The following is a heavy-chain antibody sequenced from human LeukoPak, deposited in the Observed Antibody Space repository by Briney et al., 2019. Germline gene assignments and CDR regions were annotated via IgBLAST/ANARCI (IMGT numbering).Heavy chain of an antibody. Sequence: PSETLSLTCTVSGGSISSGSYYWNWIRQPAGNGLEWIGRFYTSGSTNYNPSLKSRVTISVDTSKNQFSLKLSSVTAADTAVYYCARERGCSSTSCMDVWGKGTTVTISS. CDR1: GGSISSGSYY. CDR3: ARERGCSSTSCMDV. J-gene: IGHJ6*03. V-gene: IGHV4-61*02. D-gene: IGHD2-2*01. CDR2: FYTSGST.